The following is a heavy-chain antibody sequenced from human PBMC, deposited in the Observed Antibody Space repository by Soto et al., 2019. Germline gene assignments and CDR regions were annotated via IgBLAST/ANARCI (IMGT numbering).Heavy chain of an antibody. CDR2: IYYSGST. CDR3: ARDHPYYDFWSGYPRYYGMDV. D-gene: IGHD3-3*01. V-gene: IGHV4-59*11. CDR1: GGSISSHY. J-gene: IGHJ6*01. Sequence: PSETLSLTCTVSGGSISSHYWSWIRQPPGKGLEWIGYIYYSGSTNYNPSLKSRVTISVDTSKNQFSLKLSSVTAADTAVYYCARDHPYYDFWSGYPRYYGMDVWGQGTTVTVST.